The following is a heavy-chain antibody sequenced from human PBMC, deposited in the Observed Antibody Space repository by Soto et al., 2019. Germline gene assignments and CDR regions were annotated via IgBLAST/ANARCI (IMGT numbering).Heavy chain of an antibody. CDR3: ARQTYDILTGYSRYYYYYGMDV. CDR2: IDPSDSYT. Sequence: EVQLVQSGAEVKKPGESLRISCKGSGYSFTSYWISWVRQMPGKGLEWMGRIDPSDSYTNYSPSFQGHVTISADKSISTAYLQWSSLKASDTAMYYCARQTYDILTGYSRYYYYYGMDVWGQGTTVTVSS. D-gene: IGHD3-9*01. V-gene: IGHV5-10-1*03. J-gene: IGHJ6*02. CDR1: GYSFTSYW.